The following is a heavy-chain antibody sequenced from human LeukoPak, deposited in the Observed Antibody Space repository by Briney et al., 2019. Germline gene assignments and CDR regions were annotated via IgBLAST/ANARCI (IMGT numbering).Heavy chain of an antibody. CDR3: AKEPSTPGYSRSWFFDY. J-gene: IGHJ4*02. CDR1: GFTFSSYA. D-gene: IGHD6-13*01. Sequence: PGGSLRLSCAASGFTFSSYAMSWVRQAPGKGLEWVSAISGSGGSTYYADSVKGRFTISRDNSKNTLYLQMNSLRAEDTAVYYCAKEPSTPGYSRSWFFDYWGQGTLVTVSS. V-gene: IGHV3-23*01. CDR2: ISGSGGST.